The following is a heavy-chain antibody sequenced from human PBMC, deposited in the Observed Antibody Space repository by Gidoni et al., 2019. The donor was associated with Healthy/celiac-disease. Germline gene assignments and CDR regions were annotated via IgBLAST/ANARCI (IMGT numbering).Heavy chain of an antibody. CDR1: GGSISRSSYY. CDR2: IYYSGST. V-gene: IGHV4-39*01. CDR3: ARQDGFYYYYYGMDV. J-gene: IGHJ6*02. Sequence: QLQLQESGPGLVTPSETLSLTCTVSGGSISRSSYYWGWIRQPPGKGLEWIGSIYYSGSTYYNPSLKSRVTISVDTSKNQFSLKLSSVTAADTAVYYCARQDGFYYYYYGMDVWGQGTTVTVSS.